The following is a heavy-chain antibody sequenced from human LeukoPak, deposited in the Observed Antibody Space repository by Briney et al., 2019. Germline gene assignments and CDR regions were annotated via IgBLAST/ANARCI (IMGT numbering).Heavy chain of an antibody. CDR2: ISSSSSYI. V-gene: IGHV3-21*04. J-gene: IGHJ5*02. D-gene: IGHD5-12*01. CDR3: ARTGVDNWFDP. CDR1: GFTFSSYS. Sequence: GGSLRLSCAASGFTFSSYSMNWVRQAPGKGLEWVSSISSSSSYIYYADSVKGRFTISRDNAKNSLYLQMNSLRADDTAVYYCARTGVDNWFDPWGQGTLVTVSS.